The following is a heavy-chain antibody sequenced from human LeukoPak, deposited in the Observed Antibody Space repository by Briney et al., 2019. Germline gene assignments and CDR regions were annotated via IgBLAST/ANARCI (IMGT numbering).Heavy chain of an antibody. CDR2: ITRSSIYM. Sequence: GGPLRLSCAASGFTFTNYWMNWVRQAPGKGLEWVSSITRSSIYMYYADSVKGRFTISRDNAKNSLYLQMNSLRAEDTAVYYCARVRYDSSGYCSIFDYWGQGTLVTVSS. CDR3: ARVRYDSSGYCSIFDY. D-gene: IGHD3-22*01. CDR1: GFTFTNYW. V-gene: IGHV3-21*01. J-gene: IGHJ4*02.